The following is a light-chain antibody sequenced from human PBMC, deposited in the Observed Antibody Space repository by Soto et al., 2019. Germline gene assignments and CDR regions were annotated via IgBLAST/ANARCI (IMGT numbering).Light chain of an antibody. Sequence: EIVLTQSPGTLSLSPGERATLSCRASQSVSSSFLAWYQQKPGHAPRLLIFDASSRATGIPDRFSGSGSGTDFTLTISRLEPEDFAVYYCQQYGSSPRTFGQGTKVEIK. CDR2: DAS. CDR1: QSVSSSF. CDR3: QQYGSSPRT. V-gene: IGKV3-20*01. J-gene: IGKJ1*01.